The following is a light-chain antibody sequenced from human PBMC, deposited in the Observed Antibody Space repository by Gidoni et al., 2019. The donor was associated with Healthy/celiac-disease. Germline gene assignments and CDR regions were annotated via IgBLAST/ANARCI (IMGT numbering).Light chain of an antibody. J-gene: IGKJ2*01. Sequence: IWMTQFPLSLPVTPGGPASISCRSSQSLLHSNGYNYLDWYLQKPGQSPQLLIYLGSNRASGVPDRFSGSGSGTDFTLKISRVEAEDVGVYYCMQALQTPITFGQGTKLEIK. CDR2: LGS. CDR3: MQALQTPIT. V-gene: IGKV2-28*01. CDR1: QSLLHSNGYNY.